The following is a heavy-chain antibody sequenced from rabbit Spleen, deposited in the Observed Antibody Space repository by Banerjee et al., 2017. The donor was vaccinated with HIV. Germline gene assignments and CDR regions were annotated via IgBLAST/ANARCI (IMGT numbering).Heavy chain of an antibody. J-gene: IGHJ4*01. V-gene: IGHV1S40*01. CDR2: IYTGSSGST. CDR1: GFSFSSSYY. CDR3: ARWASSDGYFDL. D-gene: IGHD1-1*01. Sequence: QSLEESGGGLVQPEGSLTLTCKASGFSFSSSYYMCWVRQAPGKGPEWIACIYTGSSGSTYYASWAKGRFTISRSTSLNTVTLQMTSLTAADTATYFCARWASSDGYFDLWGPGTLVTVS.